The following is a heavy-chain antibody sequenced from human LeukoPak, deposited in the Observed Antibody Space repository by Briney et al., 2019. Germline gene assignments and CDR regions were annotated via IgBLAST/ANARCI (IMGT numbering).Heavy chain of an antibody. V-gene: IGHV1-69*05. CDR3: ARDDHGDYGSGWFDP. J-gene: IGHJ5*02. D-gene: IGHD4-17*01. Sequence: GASVKVSCKTSGGTFNNSAISWVRQAPGQGLEWLGGIMPLFGTAGYAQKFQGRVTITKDESTRTVYLELTSLTSDDTAVDYCARDDHGDYGSGWFDPWGQGTLVSVSS. CDR1: GGTFNNSA. CDR2: IMPLFGTA.